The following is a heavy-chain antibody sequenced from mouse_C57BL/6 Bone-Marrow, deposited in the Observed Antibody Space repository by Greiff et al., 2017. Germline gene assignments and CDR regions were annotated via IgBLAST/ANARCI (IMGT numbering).Heavy chain of an antibody. CDR2: ISYDGSN. CDR1: GYSITSGYY. V-gene: IGHV3-6*01. CDR3: ARRSYDYDLGAMDY. Sequence: EVKLLESGPGLVKPSQSLSLTCSVTGYSITSGYYWNWIRQFPGNKLEWMGYISYDGSNNYNPSLKNRISITRETSKNQFFLKLNSVTTEDTATYYCARRSYDYDLGAMDYWGQGTSVTVSS. J-gene: IGHJ4*01. D-gene: IGHD2-4*01.